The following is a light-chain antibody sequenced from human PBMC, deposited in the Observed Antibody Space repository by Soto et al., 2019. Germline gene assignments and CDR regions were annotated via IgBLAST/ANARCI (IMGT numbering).Light chain of an antibody. CDR2: AAS. V-gene: IGKV1-39*01. Sequence: DIQMTQSPSSLSASVGDRVTITCRASQSISSYLNWYQQKPGKAPNLLIYAASSLQSGVPSRFSGSGSGTDFTLTISSLQPEDFATYYCQQSYSTLPLTFGGGTKVEIK. CDR1: QSISSY. CDR3: QQSYSTLPLT. J-gene: IGKJ4*01.